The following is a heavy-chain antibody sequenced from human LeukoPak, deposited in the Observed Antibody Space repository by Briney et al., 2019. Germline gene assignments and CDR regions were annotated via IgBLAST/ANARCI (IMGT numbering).Heavy chain of an antibody. J-gene: IGHJ6*04. Sequence: SVTVSCKASGGTFSSYAISWVRQAPGQGLEWMGGIIPIFGTANYAQKFQGRLTITADKSTSTAYMELSSLRSEDTAVYYCARGNGYCSGGSCYPAKYYYYYYGMDVGGEGTTVTVSS. CDR2: IIPIFGTA. CDR1: GGTFSSYA. V-gene: IGHV1-69*06. D-gene: IGHD2-15*01. CDR3: ARGNGYCSGGSCYPAKYYYYYYGMDV.